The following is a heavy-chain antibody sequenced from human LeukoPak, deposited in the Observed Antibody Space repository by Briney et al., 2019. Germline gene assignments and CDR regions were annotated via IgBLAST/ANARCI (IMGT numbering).Heavy chain of an antibody. CDR3: AKTYSSGWFSRHYFDY. Sequence: GGSLRLSCAASGFTFSSYAMSWVRQAPGKGLEWVSAISGSGGSTYYADSVKGRFTISRDNSKNTLYLQMNSLRAEDTAVYYCAKTYSSGWFSRHYFDYWGQGTLVTVSS. CDR2: ISGSGGST. D-gene: IGHD6-19*01. CDR1: GFTFSSYA. V-gene: IGHV3-23*01. J-gene: IGHJ4*02.